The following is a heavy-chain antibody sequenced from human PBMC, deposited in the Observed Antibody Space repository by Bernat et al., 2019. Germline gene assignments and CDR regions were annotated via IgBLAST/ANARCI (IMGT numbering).Heavy chain of an antibody. Sequence: QVHLVESGGGVVPPGRSLRLSCAASGFTFRASGMDWVRQAPGKGLEWVSLISYDGNNKNYADSVKGRFTLSRDNSTNPVYLQMDSLRAEDSAIYYWERHGSEWSRDHWGLGTLVTVSS. J-gene: IGHJ4*02. D-gene: IGHD3-3*01. CDR1: GFTFRASG. V-gene: IGHV3-33*01. CDR2: ISYDGNNK. CDR3: ERHGSEWSRDH.